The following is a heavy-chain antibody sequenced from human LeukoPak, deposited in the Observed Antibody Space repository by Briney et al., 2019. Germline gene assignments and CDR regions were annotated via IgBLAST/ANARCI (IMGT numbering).Heavy chain of an antibody. V-gene: IGHV5-51*01. CDR2: IYPGDSDT. D-gene: IGHD2-15*01. J-gene: IGHJ4*02. CDR1: GYSFTSYW. Sequence: GESLKISCKGSGYSFTSYWIGWVRQMPGKGLEWMGIIYPGDSDTRYSPSFQGQVTISVDKSISTAYLQWSSLKASDTAMYYCARQYRSGGSCYLDFDYWGQGTLVTVSS. CDR3: ARQYRSGGSCYLDFDY.